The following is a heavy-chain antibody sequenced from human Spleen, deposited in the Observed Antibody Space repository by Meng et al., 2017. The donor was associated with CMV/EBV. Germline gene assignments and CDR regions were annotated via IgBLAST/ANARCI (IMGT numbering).Heavy chain of an antibody. CDR1: GFSFSTYS. J-gene: IGHJ4*02. D-gene: IGHD3-10*01. V-gene: IGHV3-21*01. CDR3: ARIHYYGSGSPLDY. Sequence: GESLKISCAASGFSFSTYSLNWVRLAPGKGLEWVSSISSSTSYIYYADSVKGRFTISRDNVKSSLYLQMNTLRAEDTAIYYCARIHYYGSGSPLDYWGQGTLVTVSS. CDR2: ISSSTSYI.